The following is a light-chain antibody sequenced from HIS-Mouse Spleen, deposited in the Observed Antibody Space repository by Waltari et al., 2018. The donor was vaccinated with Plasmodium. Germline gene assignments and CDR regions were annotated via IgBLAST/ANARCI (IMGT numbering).Light chain of an antibody. J-gene: IGLJ3*02. CDR3: YSTDSSGNHRV. Sequence: SYDLTQPPSVSVSPGQTARITCSGDALPKKYASLYQQNYGPAPVLVIYEDSKRPSGIPERFSGSSSGTMATLTISGAQVEDEADYYCYSTDSSGNHRVFGGGTKLTVL. CDR1: ALPKKY. V-gene: IGLV3-10*01. CDR2: EDS.